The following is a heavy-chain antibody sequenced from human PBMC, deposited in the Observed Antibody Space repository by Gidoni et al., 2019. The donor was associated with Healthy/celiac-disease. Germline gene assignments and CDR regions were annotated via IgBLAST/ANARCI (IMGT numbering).Heavy chain of an antibody. V-gene: IGHV1-69*06. CDR1: GGTFSSYA. CDR2: IIPIFGTA. J-gene: IGHJ6*02. Sequence: QVQLVQSGAEVKKPGSSVKVSCKASGGTFSSYAISWVRQAPGQGLEWMGGIIPIFGTANYAQKFQGRVTITADKSTSTAYMELSSLRSEDTAVYYCARELIYCSSTSCYTGGYYYYGMDVWGQGTTVTVSS. CDR3: ARELIYCSSTSCYTGGYYYYGMDV. D-gene: IGHD2-2*02.